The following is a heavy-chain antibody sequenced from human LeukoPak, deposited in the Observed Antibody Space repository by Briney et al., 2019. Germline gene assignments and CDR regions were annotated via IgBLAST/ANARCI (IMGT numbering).Heavy chain of an antibody. CDR3: ARGSQGRGYCSGGSCYHTCYFDY. J-gene: IGHJ4*02. CDR1: GFTFSSYE. Sequence: GGSLILSCAASGFTFSSYEMNWVRQAPGKGLELVSYISSSGSTIYYADSVKGRFTISIDNAKNPRYLQRNILRADDTSVYNRARGSQGRGYCSGGSCYHTCYFDYWGENTLVSVS. D-gene: IGHD2-15*01. CDR2: ISSSGSTI. V-gene: IGHV3-48*03.